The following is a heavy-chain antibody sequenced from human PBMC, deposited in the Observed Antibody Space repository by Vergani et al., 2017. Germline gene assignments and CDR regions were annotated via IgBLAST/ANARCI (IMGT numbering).Heavy chain of an antibody. CDR3: ARGSPRNGGFDY. CDR1: GGSVSSGSYY. CDR2: IYYSGST. V-gene: IGHV4-61*01. D-gene: IGHD1-1*01. J-gene: IGHJ4*02. Sequence: QVQLQESGPGLVKPSETLSLTCTVSGGSVSSGSYYWSWIRQPPGKGLEWIGYIYYSGSTNYNPSLKSRVTISVDTSKNQFSLKLSSVTAADTAVYYCARGSPRNGGFDYWGQGTLVTVSS.